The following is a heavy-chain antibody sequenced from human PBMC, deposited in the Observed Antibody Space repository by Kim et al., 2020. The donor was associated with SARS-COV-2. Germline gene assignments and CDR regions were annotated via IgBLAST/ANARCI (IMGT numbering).Heavy chain of an antibody. Sequence: GSLRLSCAASGFTFSSYGMHWVRQAPGKGLEWVAVIWYDGSNKYYADSVKGRFTISRDNSKNTLYLQMNSLRAEDTAVYYCASGRAYRSNTGGMDVWGQGTTVTVSS. CDR2: IWYDGSNK. V-gene: IGHV3-33*01. D-gene: IGHD2-15*01. CDR3: ASGRAYRSNTGGMDV. CDR1: GFTFSSYG. J-gene: IGHJ6*02.